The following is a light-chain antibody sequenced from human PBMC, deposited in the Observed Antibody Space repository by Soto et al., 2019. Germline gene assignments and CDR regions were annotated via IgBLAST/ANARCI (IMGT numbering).Light chain of an antibody. V-gene: IGKV3-15*01. CDR2: GAS. CDR3: QQYNNWPPIT. J-gene: IGKJ5*01. Sequence: EVVLTQSPVTLYFSPGDRATLSCRASQSFRGLLAWYQQKPGQAPRLLIYGASTRATGIPARFSGSGSGTEFTLTISSLQSEDFAVYYCQQYNNWPPITVGQGTRLEIK. CDR1: QSFRGL.